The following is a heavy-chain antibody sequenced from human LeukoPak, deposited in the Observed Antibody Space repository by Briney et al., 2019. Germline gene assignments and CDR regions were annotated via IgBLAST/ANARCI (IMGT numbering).Heavy chain of an antibody. Sequence: GASVKVSCKASGYTFTSYGISWVRQAPGQGLEWMGWISAHNGNTNYAQKLQSRVTTTTDTSTSTAYMELRSLRSDDTAVYYCARDLLPVRYFDWLLFRGDFDYWGQGTLVTVSS. CDR1: GYTFTSYG. V-gene: IGHV1-18*01. CDR2: ISAHNGNT. J-gene: IGHJ4*02. CDR3: ARDLLPVRYFDWLLFRGDFDY. D-gene: IGHD3-9*01.